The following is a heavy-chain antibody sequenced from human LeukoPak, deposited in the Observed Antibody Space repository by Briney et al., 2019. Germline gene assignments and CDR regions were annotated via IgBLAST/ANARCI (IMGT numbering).Heavy chain of an antibody. J-gene: IGHJ3*02. CDR1: GFTFSSYS. V-gene: IGHV3-48*01. CDR2: ISSSSSTI. D-gene: IGHD4-23*01. CDR3: ARSLKGGDYGGLRGFGGTHAFDI. Sequence: GGSLRLSCAASGFTFSSYSMNWVRQAPGKGLEWVSYISSSSSTIYYADSVKGRFTISRDNAKNSLYLQMNSLRAEDTAVYYCARSLKGGDYGGLRGFGGTHAFDIWGQGTMVTVSS.